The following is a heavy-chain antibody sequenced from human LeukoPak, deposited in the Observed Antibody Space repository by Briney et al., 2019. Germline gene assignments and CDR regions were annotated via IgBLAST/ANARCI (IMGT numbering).Heavy chain of an antibody. V-gene: IGHV3-15*01. CDR3: TTGWELLSTYR. Sequence: PEGSLILSCAASGFTFSNAWMSWVRQAPGKGLEWVGRIKSKTDGGTTDYAAPVKGRFTISRDDSKNTLYLQMNSLKTEDTAVYYCTTGWELLSTYRWGQGTLVTVSS. J-gene: IGHJ4*02. CDR2: IKSKTDGGTT. D-gene: IGHD1-26*01. CDR1: GFTFSNAW.